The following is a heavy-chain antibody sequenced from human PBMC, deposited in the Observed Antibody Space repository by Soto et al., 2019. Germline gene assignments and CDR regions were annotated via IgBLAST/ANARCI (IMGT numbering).Heavy chain of an antibody. CDR3: ARRTTMAPFDH. Sequence: QLQLQESGPGLVKPSETLSLTCTVSGGSITSTSYYWGWIRQPPGKGLEWIGSVYYSGSTYYNPSLQSRVTISIDTSKSQFSLNLSSVTATDTAIYYCARRTTMAPFDHWGQGTLVTVSS. CDR1: GGSITSTSYY. D-gene: IGHD5-18*01. CDR2: VYYSGST. V-gene: IGHV4-39*01. J-gene: IGHJ4*02.